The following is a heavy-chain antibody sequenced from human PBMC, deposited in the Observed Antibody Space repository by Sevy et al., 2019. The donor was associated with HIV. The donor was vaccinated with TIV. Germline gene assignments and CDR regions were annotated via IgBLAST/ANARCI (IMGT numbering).Heavy chain of an antibody. CDR2: INPNTGGT. CDR1: GYTFIDYY. CDR3: ARGDCGGDCYPHWFDP. V-gene: IGHV1-2*06. Sequence: ASVKVPGKTSGYTFIDYYMFWVRQAPGQGLEWMGRINPNTGGTNYAQKFQGRVSMTRDTSISTAYMELSRLRSDDTAVYYCARGDCGGDCYPHWFDPWGQGTLVTVSS. D-gene: IGHD2-21*01. J-gene: IGHJ5*02.